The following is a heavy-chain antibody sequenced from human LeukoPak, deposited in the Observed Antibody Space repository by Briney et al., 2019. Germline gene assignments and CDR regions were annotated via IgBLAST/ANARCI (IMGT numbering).Heavy chain of an antibody. J-gene: IGHJ4*02. CDR3: ARDGMATTQTSDFDY. D-gene: IGHD5-24*01. V-gene: IGHV1-2*02. CDR2: INTNSGGT. CDR1: GYTFTGYY. Sequence: ASVKVSCKASGYTFTGYYMHWVRQAPGQGLEWMGWINTNSGGTNYAQKVQGRVTMTRDTSISTAYMELSRLRSDDTAVYYCARDGMATTQTSDFDYWGQGTLVTVSS.